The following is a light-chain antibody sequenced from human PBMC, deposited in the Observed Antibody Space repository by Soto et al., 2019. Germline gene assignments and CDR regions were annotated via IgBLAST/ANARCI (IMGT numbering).Light chain of an antibody. J-gene: IGKJ5*01. CDR1: QSISSY. Sequence: DIQMTQSPSSLSASVRDRVTITCRASQSISSYLNWYQQKPGKAPKLLIYAASSLQSGVPSRFSGSGSGTDFTLTISSLQPEDFAVYYCQQYGSSPITFGQGTRLEIK. CDR2: AAS. V-gene: IGKV1-39*01. CDR3: QQYGSSPIT.